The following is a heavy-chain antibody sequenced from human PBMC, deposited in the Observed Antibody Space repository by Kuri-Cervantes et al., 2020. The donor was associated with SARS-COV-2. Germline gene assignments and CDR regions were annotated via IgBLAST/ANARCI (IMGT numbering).Heavy chain of an antibody. J-gene: IGHJ6*02. Sequence: GGSLRLSCAASGFTFSDYYMNSVRQAPGQGLEWVSFISSSSTIYYADSVTGRFTVSRDNAKNSLHLQMNSLRAEDTAVYYCARAFRFLEWLGYYYGMDVWGQGTTVTVSS. V-gene: IGHV3-69-1*01. CDR1: GFTFSDYY. D-gene: IGHD3-3*01. CDR3: ARAFRFLEWLGYYYGMDV. CDR2: ISSSSTI.